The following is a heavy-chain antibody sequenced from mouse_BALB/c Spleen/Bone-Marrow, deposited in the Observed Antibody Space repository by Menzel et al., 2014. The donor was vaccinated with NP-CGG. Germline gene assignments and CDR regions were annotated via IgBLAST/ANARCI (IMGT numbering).Heavy chain of an antibody. V-gene: IGHV2-9*02. CDR1: GFSFTNYG. CDR2: IWAGGST. D-gene: IGHD3-1*01. CDR3: ARVTSSAVGAMDY. Sequence: VQVVESGPGLVAPSQSLSITCTASGFSFTNYGVHWVRQPPGKGLEWLGVIWAGGSTNYNSALMSRLSISKDNSKSQVFLKMNSLQTDDTAMYYCARVTSSAVGAMDYWGQGTSVTVSS. J-gene: IGHJ4*01.